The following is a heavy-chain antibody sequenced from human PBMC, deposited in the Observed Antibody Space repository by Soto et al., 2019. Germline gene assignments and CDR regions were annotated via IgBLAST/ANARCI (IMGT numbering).Heavy chain of an antibody. D-gene: IGHD1-26*01. CDR3: AKDMNHIVGATKHGFDY. CDR1: GFTFSSYG. Sequence: PGGSLRLSCAASGFTFSSYGMHWVRQAPGKGLEWVAVISYDGSNKYYADSVKGRFTISRDNSKNTLYLQMNSLRAEDTAVYYCAKDMNHIVGATKHGFDYWGQGTLVTVSS. CDR2: ISYDGSNK. V-gene: IGHV3-30*18. J-gene: IGHJ4*02.